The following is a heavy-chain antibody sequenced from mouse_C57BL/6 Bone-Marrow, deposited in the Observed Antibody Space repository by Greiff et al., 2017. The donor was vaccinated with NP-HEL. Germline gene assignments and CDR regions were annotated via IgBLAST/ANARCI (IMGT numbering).Heavy chain of an antibody. CDR2: INSDGGST. CDR3: ARQVPLGPSEAY. J-gene: IGHJ3*01. CDR1: EYESPSHD. Sequence: VQLQQSGGGLVQPGESLKLSCESNEYESPSHDMSWVRKTPEKRLELVAAINSDGGSTYYPDTMERRFIISRDNTKKTLYLQMSSLRSEDTALYYCARQVPLGPSEAYWGQGTLVTVSA. D-gene: IGHD2-10*02. V-gene: IGHV5-2*01.